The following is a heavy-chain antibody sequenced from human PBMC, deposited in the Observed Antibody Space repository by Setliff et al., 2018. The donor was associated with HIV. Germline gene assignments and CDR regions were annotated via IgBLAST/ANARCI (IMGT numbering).Heavy chain of an antibody. V-gene: IGHV1-18*01. CDR3: ARIGWYDNYFDS. D-gene: IGHD3-3*01. CDR1: GYTFTSYG. CDR2: ISVYNGNT. Sequence: ASVKVSCKASGYTFTSYGISWVRQAPGQGLEWMGWISVYNGNTNSAQKFQGRLTVNRDRSTATVHMELGSLTSDDTAVYFCARIGWYDNYFDSWGQGSLVTVSS. J-gene: IGHJ1*01.